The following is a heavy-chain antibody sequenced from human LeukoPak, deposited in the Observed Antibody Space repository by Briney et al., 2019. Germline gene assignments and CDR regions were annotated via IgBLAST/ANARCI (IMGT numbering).Heavy chain of an antibody. V-gene: IGHV4-39*07. D-gene: IGHD3-22*01. J-gene: IGHJ4*02. Sequence: SETLSLTCTVSGGSISSSSYYWGWIRQPPGKGLEWIGSIYYSGSTYYNPSLKSRVTISVDTSKNQFSLKLSSVTAADTAVYYCARDFYYDSSGYYSFDYWGQGTLVTVSS. CDR2: IYYSGST. CDR3: ARDFYYDSSGYYSFDY. CDR1: GGSISSSSYY.